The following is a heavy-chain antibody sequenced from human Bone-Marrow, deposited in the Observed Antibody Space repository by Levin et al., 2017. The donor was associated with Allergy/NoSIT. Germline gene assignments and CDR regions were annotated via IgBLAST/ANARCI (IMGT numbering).Heavy chain of an antibody. CDR3: AAYNNQGEGGDY. J-gene: IGHJ4*02. CDR1: GLTFSDYW. CDR2: IGKDDSET. Sequence: GGSLRLSCVTSGLTFSDYWMTWVRQAPGKGLEWVANIGKDDSETNYVDSVKGRFIISRDNDRNLVYLHMNSLSADDTGVYYCAAYNNQGEGGDYWGQGTLVTVSS. V-gene: IGHV3-7*03. D-gene: IGHD1-14*01.